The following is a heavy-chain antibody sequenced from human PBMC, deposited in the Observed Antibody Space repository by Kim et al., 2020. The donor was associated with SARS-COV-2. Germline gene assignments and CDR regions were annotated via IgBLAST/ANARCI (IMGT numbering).Heavy chain of an antibody. D-gene: IGHD1-20*01. Sequence: SETLSLTCTVSGGSISSRGYCWGWIRQSPGKGLEWIGTIYCSGKTYYNPSLKSRVTISTDTSKNQFSLRLSSVTAADTAVYYCARLRYNRFDYWGQGTLV. J-gene: IGHJ4*02. CDR2: IYCSGKT. V-gene: IGHV4-39*01. CDR1: GGSISSRGYC. CDR3: ARLRYNRFDY.